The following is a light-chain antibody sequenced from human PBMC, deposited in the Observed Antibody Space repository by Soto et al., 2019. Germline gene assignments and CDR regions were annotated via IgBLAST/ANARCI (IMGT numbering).Light chain of an antibody. CDR3: QQDDSYSRT. J-gene: IGKJ1*01. CDR2: DAS. V-gene: IGKV1-5*01. Sequence: DIQMPQSPSTLSASVGDRVTITFRASHSFSGTLAWYQQKPGKAPKLLIFDASSSERGVPSRFSGSGSGTEFPLTGSSLQPDDFAAYYCQQDDSYSRTFGQGTKVEIK. CDR1: HSFSGT.